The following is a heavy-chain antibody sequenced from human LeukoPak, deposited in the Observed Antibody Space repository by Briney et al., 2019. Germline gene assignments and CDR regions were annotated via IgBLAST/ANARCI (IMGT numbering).Heavy chain of an antibody. CDR1: GYSFTSGHY. Sequence: SETLSLTCSVSGYSFTSGHYWGWIRQPPGNALQWIANIYHTGSAHYNPSLKSRVTISVDTSKNQFSLKLSSVTAADTAVYYCARYCTSTTCILRGFDYWGQGTLVTVSS. D-gene: IGHD2-2*01. CDR2: IYHTGSA. J-gene: IGHJ4*02. CDR3: ARYCTSTTCILRGFDY. V-gene: IGHV4-38-2*01.